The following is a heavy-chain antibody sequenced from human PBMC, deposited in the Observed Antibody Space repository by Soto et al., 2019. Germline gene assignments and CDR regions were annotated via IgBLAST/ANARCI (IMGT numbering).Heavy chain of an antibody. CDR1: GFTFSGNA. J-gene: IGHJ4*02. D-gene: IGHD4-17*01. CDR3: AKLIGPTGGY. Sequence: EVQLLESGENMVQPGGSLRLSCAASGFTFSGNAMSWVRQAQGKGLEWVSSISASGDNTYYADSVKGRFTISRDNSKDTLYLQMNTLRADDTAVYCCAKLIGPTGGYWGQGTLVTVSS. CDR2: ISASGDNT. V-gene: IGHV3-23*01.